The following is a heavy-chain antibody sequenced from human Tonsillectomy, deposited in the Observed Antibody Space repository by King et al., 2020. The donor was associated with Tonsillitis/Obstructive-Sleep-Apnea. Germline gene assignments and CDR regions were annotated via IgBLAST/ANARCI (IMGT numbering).Heavy chain of an antibody. CDR2: ISSSGSTI. CDR3: ARGPPYCGGDCYSYYFDY. D-gene: IGHD2-21*01. CDR1: GFTFSSYE. V-gene: IGHV3-48*03. Sequence: VQLVESGGGLVQPGGSLRLSCAASGFTFSSYEMNWVRQAPGKGLEWVSYISSSGSTIYYADSVKGRFTISRDNAKNSLYLQMNSLRAEDTAVYYCARGPPYCGGDCYSYYFDYGGQGTLVTVSS. J-gene: IGHJ4*02.